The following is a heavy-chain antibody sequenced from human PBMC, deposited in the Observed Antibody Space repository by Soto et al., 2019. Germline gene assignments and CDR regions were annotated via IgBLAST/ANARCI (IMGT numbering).Heavy chain of an antibody. V-gene: IGHV3-30-3*01. D-gene: IGHD3-3*01. CDR1: GFTFSSYA. CDR2: ISSAGSNK. CDR3: ASEAFRPRPAHPSGYPDY. J-gene: IGHJ4*02. Sequence: QVQLVGSGGGVVQPGTSLRLSCAASGFTFSSYAMHWVRQAPGKGLGWLAVISSAGSNKYYADALKGRLTISRDNSNNTLYLQMNSLGDEHTAVYYGASEAFRPRPAHPSGYPDYWGQGSLVPV.